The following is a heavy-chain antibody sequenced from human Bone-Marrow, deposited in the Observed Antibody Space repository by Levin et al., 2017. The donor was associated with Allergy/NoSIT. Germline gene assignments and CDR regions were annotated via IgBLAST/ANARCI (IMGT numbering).Heavy chain of an antibody. J-gene: IGHJ5*02. Sequence: GESLKISCAASGFGFSNVWMSWVRQAPGKGLEWVGRIKSNTDGGTTDHAAPVKGRFTISRDDSKSMVYLEMNSLKTEDTDLYYCTTYNWNYWFDPWGQGTLVTVSS. CDR1: GFGFSNVW. V-gene: IGHV3-15*01. CDR3: TTYNWNYWFDP. D-gene: IGHD1-20*01. CDR2: IKSNTDGGTT.